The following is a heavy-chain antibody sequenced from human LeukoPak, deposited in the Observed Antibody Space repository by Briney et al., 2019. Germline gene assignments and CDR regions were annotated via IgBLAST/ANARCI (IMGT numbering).Heavy chain of an antibody. CDR2: ISESGDTP. CDR1: GGSISSYY. V-gene: IGHV3-23*01. J-gene: IGHJ2*01. CDR3: AQLLDDNPIRWYFGL. Sequence: ETLSLTCTVSGGSISSYYWSWIRQPPGKGLEWVSSISESGDTPYYADSVKGLFTISRDNSKNTLYLQMSSLRAEDTAVYYCAQLLDDNPIRWYFGLWGRGTLVTVSS. D-gene: IGHD1-14*01.